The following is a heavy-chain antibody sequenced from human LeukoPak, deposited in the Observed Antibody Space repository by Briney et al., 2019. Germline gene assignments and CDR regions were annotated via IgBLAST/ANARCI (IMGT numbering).Heavy chain of an antibody. CDR3: ARVGADSSSWPPLGV. J-gene: IGHJ6*04. CDR2: INPNSGGT. D-gene: IGHD6-13*01. V-gene: IGHV1-2*02. CDR1: GYTFTGYY. Sequence: ASVKVSCKASGYTFTGYYMHWVRQAPGQGLEWMGWINPNSGGTNYAQKFQGRVTMTRDTSISTAYMELSRLRSDDTAVYYCARVGADSSSWPPLGVWGKGTTVTVSS.